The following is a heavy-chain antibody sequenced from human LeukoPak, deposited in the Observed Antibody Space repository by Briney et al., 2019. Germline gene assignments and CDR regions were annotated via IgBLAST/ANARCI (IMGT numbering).Heavy chain of an antibody. CDR2: IYTSGST. CDR3: ARDLSGTFDY. J-gene: IGHJ4*02. V-gene: IGHV4-61*02. Sequence: SQTLSLTCTVSGGSISSGSYYWSWIRQPAGKGLEWIGRIYTSGSTNYNPSLKSRVTISVDTSKNQFSLKLSSVTAADTAVYYCARDLSGTFDYWGQGTLVTVSS. CDR1: GGSISSGSYY. D-gene: IGHD2-15*01.